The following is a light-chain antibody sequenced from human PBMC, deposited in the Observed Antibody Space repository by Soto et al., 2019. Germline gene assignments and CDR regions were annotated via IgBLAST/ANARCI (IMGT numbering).Light chain of an antibody. J-gene: IGLJ1*01. CDR3: SSYTSTKRIYG. Sequence: QSSLTQPASVSGSPGQSITISCTGSRSDVGSYDYVSWYQQSPGKAPKVIIYEVKYRPSGISDRFSASKSGNTASLTIPGLQAEDEAVYYCSSYTSTKRIYGFGRGTKVTVL. CDR2: EVK. V-gene: IGLV2-14*01. CDR1: RSDVGSYDY.